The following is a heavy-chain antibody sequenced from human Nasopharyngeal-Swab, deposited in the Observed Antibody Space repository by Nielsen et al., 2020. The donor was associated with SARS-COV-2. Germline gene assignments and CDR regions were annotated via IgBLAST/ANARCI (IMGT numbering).Heavy chain of an antibody. J-gene: IGHJ4*02. D-gene: IGHD3-22*01. CDR1: GFTFSIYG. CDR2: IWYDGSNK. CDR3: ARAPSPDDSSGGGY. Sequence: GGSLRLSCVASGFTFSIYGTHWVRQAPDKGLEWLASIWYDGSNKYYAGSVKGRFTISRDNSKNTVYLQMNSLRGEDTAVYYCARAPSPDDSSGGGYWGQGTLVTVSS. V-gene: IGHV3-33*01.